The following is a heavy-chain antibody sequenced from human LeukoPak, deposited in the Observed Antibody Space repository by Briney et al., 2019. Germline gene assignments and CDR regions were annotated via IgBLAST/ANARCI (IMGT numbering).Heavy chain of an antibody. CDR1: GFTFSSYG. Sequence: PGGSLRLSCAASGFTFSSYGMHWVRQAPGKGLEWEAFIRYEGSNKYYADSVKGRFTISRDNSKNTLYLQMNSLRAEDTAVYYCAKVVKWLVDYWGQGTLVTVSS. CDR2: IRYEGSNK. D-gene: IGHD6-19*01. CDR3: AKVVKWLVDY. V-gene: IGHV3-30*02. J-gene: IGHJ4*02.